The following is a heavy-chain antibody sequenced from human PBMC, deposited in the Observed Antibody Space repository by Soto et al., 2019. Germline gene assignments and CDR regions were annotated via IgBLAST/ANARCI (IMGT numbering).Heavy chain of an antibody. CDR1: GFTFDYYA. Sequence: RLSCAASGFTFDYYAMHWVRQSPGKGLEWVSGISWNSGSIGYADSVKGRFTISRDNAKNSLYLQMNSLRAEDTALYYCAKDISMIVEVAFESWGQGTLVTVSS. CDR2: ISWNSGSI. D-gene: IGHD3-22*01. V-gene: IGHV3-9*01. J-gene: IGHJ3*02. CDR3: AKDISMIVEVAFES.